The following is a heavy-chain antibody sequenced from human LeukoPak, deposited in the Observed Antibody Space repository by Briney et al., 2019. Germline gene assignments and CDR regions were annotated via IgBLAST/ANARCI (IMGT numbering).Heavy chain of an antibody. J-gene: IGHJ6*02. CDR3: ARGCSSTSCYGMDV. Sequence: PGGSLRLSCAASGFTLSSYSMNWVRQAPGKGLEWVSYISSSSTNIYYADSVKGRFTISRDNAKNSLYLQMNSLRDEDTAVYYCARGCSSTSCYGMDVWGQGTTVTVSS. CDR2: ISSSSTNI. V-gene: IGHV3-48*02. D-gene: IGHD2-2*01. CDR1: GFTLSSYS.